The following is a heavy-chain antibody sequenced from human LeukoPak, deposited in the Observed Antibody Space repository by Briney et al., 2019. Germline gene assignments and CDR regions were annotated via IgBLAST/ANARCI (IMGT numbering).Heavy chain of an antibody. Sequence: GGLRLSCAASGFTVSSNYMTWVRQAPGKGLEWVSLIYSDGSTYYADSVKGRFTISRDNSKNTLYLQMNSLRAEDTAVYYCARDRAAGDYYYYYMDVWGKGTTVTVSS. CDR1: GFTVSSNY. J-gene: IGHJ6*03. CDR2: IYSDGST. D-gene: IGHD6-13*01. CDR3: ARDRAAGDYYYYYMDV. V-gene: IGHV3-53*05.